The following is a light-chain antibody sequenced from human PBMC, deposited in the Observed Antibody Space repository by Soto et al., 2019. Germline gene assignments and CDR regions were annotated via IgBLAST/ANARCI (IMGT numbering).Light chain of an antibody. CDR2: GNS. CDR1: SSNIGAGYD. CDR3: QSYDSSLSGV. V-gene: IGLV1-40*01. J-gene: IGLJ3*02. Sequence: QSVLTQPPSVSGAPGQRVTISCTGSSSNIGAGYDVHWYQQLPGTAPKLLIYGNSNRPSGVPDRFSGSKSGTSASLAITGLQAEDEADYHCQSYDSSLSGVFGGGTKVTVL.